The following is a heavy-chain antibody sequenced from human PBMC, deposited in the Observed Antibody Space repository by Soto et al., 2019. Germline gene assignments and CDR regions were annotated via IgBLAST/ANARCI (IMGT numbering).Heavy chain of an antibody. Sequence: VQLVQSGAEVKKPGSSVKVSCKSSGGTFSNDIITWVRQAPGQGLEWMGRIVLLLNIANYAQKFQGRVTITADKSTGTPYMELNSLRSEGTAVYYCVQNSPTGITYSGYDGIDYWGQGTLVTVSS. CDR1: GGTFSNDI. J-gene: IGHJ4*02. CDR3: VQNSPTGITYSGYDGIDY. D-gene: IGHD5-12*01. V-gene: IGHV1-69*02. CDR2: IVLLLNIA.